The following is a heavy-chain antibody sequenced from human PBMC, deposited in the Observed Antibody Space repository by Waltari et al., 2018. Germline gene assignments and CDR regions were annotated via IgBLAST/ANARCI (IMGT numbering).Heavy chain of an antibody. D-gene: IGHD2-8*01. J-gene: IGHJ4*02. Sequence: QLQLQESGPGLVKPSETLSLTCAVSVGSMTSNYWSWIRQPPGKGLEWIGRISGGGGSTDYSPSLKSRVTISTDTSKNQFSLRLTSVTAADTAIYYCASLYGTYWGQGVLVTVSS. V-gene: IGHV4-4*07. CDR2: ISGGGGST. CDR3: ASLYGTY. CDR1: VGSMTSNY.